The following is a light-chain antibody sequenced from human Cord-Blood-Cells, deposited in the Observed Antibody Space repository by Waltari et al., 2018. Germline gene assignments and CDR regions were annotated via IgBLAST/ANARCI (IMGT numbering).Light chain of an antibody. CDR2: GAS. Sequence: EIVLTQSPGTLSLSPGERATLSCRASQSVSSSYLAWYQQKPGQAPRLLIYGASSRATRIPDRFSGSGSGTDFTLTISRLEPEDFAVYYCQQYGSSPPRFTFGPGTKVDIK. J-gene: IGKJ3*01. CDR1: QSVSSSY. CDR3: QQYGSSPPRFT. V-gene: IGKV3-20*01.